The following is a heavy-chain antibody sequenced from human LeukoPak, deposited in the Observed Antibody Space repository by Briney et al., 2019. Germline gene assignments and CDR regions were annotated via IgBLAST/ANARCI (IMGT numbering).Heavy chain of an antibody. Sequence: PGGSLRLSCAASGFTFSNAWMSWVRQAPGKGLEWVGRIKSKTDGGTTDYAAPVKGRFTISRDDSKNTLYLQMNSLKTEDTAVYYCTTGPVGYFDWLFRSMDYWGQGTLVTVSS. J-gene: IGHJ4*02. CDR3: TTGPVGYFDWLFRSMDY. CDR1: GFTFSNAW. D-gene: IGHD3-9*01. CDR2: IKSKTDGGTT. V-gene: IGHV3-15*01.